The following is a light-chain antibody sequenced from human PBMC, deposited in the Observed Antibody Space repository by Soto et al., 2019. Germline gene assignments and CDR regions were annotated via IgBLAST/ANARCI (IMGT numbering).Light chain of an antibody. CDR1: SSDVGGSGL. Sequence: QSVLTQPASVSGSPGQSITISCTGTSSDVGGSGLVSWYQFHPGKAPKLLIFEGFKRPSGVSNRFSGSKSGSTASLTISGLQAEDEADYYCLSYTASSTFVFGTGTKLTVL. CDR3: LSYTASSTFV. V-gene: IGLV2-23*01. J-gene: IGLJ1*01. CDR2: EGF.